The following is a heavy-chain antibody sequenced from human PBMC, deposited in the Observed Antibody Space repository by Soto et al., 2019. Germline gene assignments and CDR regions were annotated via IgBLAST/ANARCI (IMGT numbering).Heavy chain of an antibody. CDR2: ISYGGRNK. CDR1: GFTFSSYG. D-gene: IGHD6-19*01. CDR3: VKDGSSGWPYYYGLDV. J-gene: IGHJ6*02. Sequence: RRLSCAASGFTFSSYGMLWVRQAPGKGLEWVAVISYGGRNKYYADSVKGRFTISRDNSKNTLYLQMSSLRAEDTAVYYCVKDGSSGWPYYYGLDVWGQGTTVTVSS. V-gene: IGHV3-30*18.